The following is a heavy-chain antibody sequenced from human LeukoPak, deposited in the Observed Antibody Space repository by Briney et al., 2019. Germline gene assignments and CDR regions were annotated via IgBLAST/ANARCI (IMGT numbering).Heavy chain of an antibody. CDR2: ISGSGDNT. Sequence: GGSLRLSCAASGFTFSSYAMSWVRQAPGKGLEWVSAISGSGDNTYYADSVKGRFTISRDKSKNTLYLQMNSLRAEDTSVYYCAKDRLFGYCSSASCSVAIDYWGQGTLVTVSS. CDR1: GFTFSSYA. D-gene: IGHD2-2*01. CDR3: AKDRLFGYCSSASCSVAIDY. V-gene: IGHV3-23*01. J-gene: IGHJ4*02.